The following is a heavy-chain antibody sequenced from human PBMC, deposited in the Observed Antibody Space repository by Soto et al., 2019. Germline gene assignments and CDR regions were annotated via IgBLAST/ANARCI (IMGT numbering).Heavy chain of an antibody. D-gene: IGHD3-16*01. V-gene: IGHV3-33*01. J-gene: IGHJ3*02. CDR2: IWYDGSNK. CDR1: GFTFSSYG. CDR3: ARDLREQIPAEDAFDI. Sequence: QVQLVESGGGVVQPGRSLRLSCAASGFTFSSYGMHWVRQAPGKGLEWVAVIWYDGSNKYYADSVKGRFTISRDNYKNTLYLQMNSRRAEDTAVYYCARDLREQIPAEDAFDIWGQGTMVTVSS.